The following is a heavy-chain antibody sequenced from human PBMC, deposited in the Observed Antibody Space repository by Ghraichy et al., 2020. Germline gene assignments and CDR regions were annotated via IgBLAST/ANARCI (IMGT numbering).Heavy chain of an antibody. Sequence: GRSLRLSCAASGSTFGIYWMHWVRQAPGKGLVWVSRITGDGSNTIYADSMKGRFTISRDNAKNMLYLQMNSLRADDTAVYYCATGLGHYYDSWGQGTLVTVSS. CDR2: ITGDGSNT. CDR3: ATGLGHYYDS. D-gene: IGHD3-16*01. J-gene: IGHJ4*02. CDR1: GSTFGIYW. V-gene: IGHV3-74*01.